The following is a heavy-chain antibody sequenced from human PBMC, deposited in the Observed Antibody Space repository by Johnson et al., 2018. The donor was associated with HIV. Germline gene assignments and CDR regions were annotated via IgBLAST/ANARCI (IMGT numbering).Heavy chain of an antibody. V-gene: IGHV3-74*02. J-gene: IGHJ3*02. CDR3: ARVQLLADDVFNI. D-gene: IGHD3-10*01. CDR2: INSDGSST. Sequence: VQLVESGGGVVQPGGSLRLSCVGSGFTFSTNWMHWVRQAPGKGLVWVSRINSDGSSTSYAESVKGRFTISRDNAKNTLYLQMDSLGAEDTAVYYCARVQLLADDVFNIWGQGTMVTVSS. CDR1: GFTFSTNW.